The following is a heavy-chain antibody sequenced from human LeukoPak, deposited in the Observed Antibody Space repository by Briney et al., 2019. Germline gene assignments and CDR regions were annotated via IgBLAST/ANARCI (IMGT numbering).Heavy chain of an antibody. Sequence: PSETLSLTSTLSDXSISSSTYYWGWIRQPPGKGLEWVGSIFYTGSTYYNPSLKSRVTISVDTSKNQFSLRLSSVTAADTAVYYCARHAFDSSGFYLAYFDYWDQGTLVTVSS. CDR1: DXSISSSTYY. J-gene: IGHJ4*02. D-gene: IGHD3-22*01. V-gene: IGHV4-39*01. CDR3: ARHAFDSSGFYLAYFDY. CDR2: IFYTGST.